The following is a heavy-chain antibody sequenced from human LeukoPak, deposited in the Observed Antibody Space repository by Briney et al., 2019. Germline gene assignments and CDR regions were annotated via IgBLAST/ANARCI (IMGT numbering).Heavy chain of an antibody. CDR1: GYSFTTYW. CDR3: ARHAKAYGSSCDY. Sequence: GESLRISCKGSGYSFTTYWISWGRQLPGTGLEWRGRIDPSDSYTNYSPSFQGHVTISADKSFSTAYLQWTSLKASDTAMYYCARHAKAYGSSCDYWGQGTLVTVSS. D-gene: IGHD6-13*01. V-gene: IGHV5-10-1*01. J-gene: IGHJ4*02. CDR2: IDPSDSYT.